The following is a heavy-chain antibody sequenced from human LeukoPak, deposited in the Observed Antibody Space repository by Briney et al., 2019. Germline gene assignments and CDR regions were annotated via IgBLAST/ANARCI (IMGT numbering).Heavy chain of an antibody. D-gene: IGHD5-24*01. J-gene: IGHJ4*02. CDR1: GFTFRNYW. V-gene: IGHV3-7*01. CDR2: IKLDGTQK. Sequence: PGGSLRLSCAASGFTFRNYWMSWIRQAPGRGLEWVANIKLDGTQKNYIQSVRGRFTISRDNARNFLYLQMNSLRAEDTAVYYCARALGWLPENYWGQGTLVTVSS. CDR3: ARALGWLPENY.